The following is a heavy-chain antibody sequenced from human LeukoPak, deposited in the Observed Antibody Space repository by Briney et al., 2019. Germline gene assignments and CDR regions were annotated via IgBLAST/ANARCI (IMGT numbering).Heavy chain of an antibody. V-gene: IGHV3-23*01. D-gene: IGHD5-12*01. CDR1: GISFNNYG. CDR3: AKVISSYSDYDSY. J-gene: IGHJ4*01. CDR2: ISNGGHHT. Sequence: PGGSLRLSCAASGISFNNYGMSWVRQAPGKGLEWVSSISNGGHHTYYADSVRGRFTISRDSSKNTLYLQMDSLRAADTAVYYCAKVISSYSDYDSYWGHGTLVTVSS.